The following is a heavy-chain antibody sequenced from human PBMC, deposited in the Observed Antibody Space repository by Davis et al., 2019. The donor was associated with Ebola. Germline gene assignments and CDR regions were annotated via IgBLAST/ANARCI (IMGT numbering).Heavy chain of an antibody. D-gene: IGHD6-19*01. CDR1: GYTFTSYY. CDR3: ARAGRTYIAVAGTSV. CDR2: INPSGGST. V-gene: IGHV1-46*01. Sequence: ASVKVSCKASGYTFTSYYMHWVRQAPGQGLEWMGIINPSGGSTSYAQKFQGGVTMTRDTSTSTVYMELSSLRSEDTAVYYCARAGRTYIAVAGTSVWGQGTLVTVSS. J-gene: IGHJ4*02.